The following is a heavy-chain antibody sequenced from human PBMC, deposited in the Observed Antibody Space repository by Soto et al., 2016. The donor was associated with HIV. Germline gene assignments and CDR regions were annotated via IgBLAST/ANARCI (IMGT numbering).Heavy chain of an antibody. CDR2: VDHTKIT. Sequence: QVHLEQWGAGLLKPSETLSLTCAVYGGSFGEYYWNWIRQTPGKGLEWIGEVDHTKITNYNPSLQSRVTISVDRSKNQVSLRLKSVTAADTAVYYCARRAELRLVGDFTNSHYYFLDVWGKGDHGHRLL. D-gene: IGHD2-8*01. CDR3: ARRAELRLVGDFTNSHYYFLDV. V-gene: IGHV4-34*02. CDR1: GGSFGEYY. J-gene: IGHJ6*03.